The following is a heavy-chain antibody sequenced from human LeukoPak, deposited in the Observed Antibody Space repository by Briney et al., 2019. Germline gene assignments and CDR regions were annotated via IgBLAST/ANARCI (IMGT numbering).Heavy chain of an antibody. CDR2: IYHTGST. J-gene: IGHJ4*02. CDR1: GGFVGDYY. D-gene: IGHD7-27*01. V-gene: IGHV4-59*02. Sequence: PSETLSLTCTISGGFVGDYYWSWIRQSPGKGLEWIGYIYHTGSTSYSPSLKSRVTISADTSQNQFSLKLSSVTAADTAVYYCASRKLGNDYWGQGTLVTVSS. CDR3: ASRKLGNDY.